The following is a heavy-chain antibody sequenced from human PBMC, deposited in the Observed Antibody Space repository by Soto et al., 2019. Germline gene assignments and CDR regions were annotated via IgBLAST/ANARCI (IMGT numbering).Heavy chain of an antibody. CDR2: IYWDDDK. D-gene: IGHD4-17*01. CDR1: GLSLSTSGVG. V-gene: IGHV2-5*02. J-gene: IGHJ4*02. CDR3: ARRLVTTLQFDY. Sequence: QITLKESGPTLVKPTQTLTLTYTFSGLSLSTSGVGVGWIRQPPGKTLEWLALIYWDDDKRYSPSLKNRLTITRDASKNQVVLTMTNMEPVDTATYYCARRLVTTLQFDYWGQGILVTVSS.